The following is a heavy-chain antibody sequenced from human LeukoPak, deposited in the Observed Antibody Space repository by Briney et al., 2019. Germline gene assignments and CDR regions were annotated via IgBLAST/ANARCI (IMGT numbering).Heavy chain of an antibody. CDR2: ISYDGSNK. CDR1: GFTFSSYG. Sequence: GRSLRLSCAASGFTFSSYGMHWVRQAPGKGLEWVAVISYDGSNKYYADSVKGRFTISRDNSKNVLYLQMNSLRAADTAVYYCARGTSRTSPLSGYYRGYFDYWGQGTLVTVSS. V-gene: IGHV3-30*03. CDR3: ARGTSRTSPLSGYYRGYFDY. D-gene: IGHD3-3*01. J-gene: IGHJ4*02.